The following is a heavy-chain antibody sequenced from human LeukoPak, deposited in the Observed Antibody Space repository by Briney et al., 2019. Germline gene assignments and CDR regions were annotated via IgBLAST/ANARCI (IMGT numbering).Heavy chain of an antibody. J-gene: IGHJ4*02. CDR3: ARDDLVDSSGWYTNFDY. CDR1: GFTFSSYA. Sequence: PGQSLRLSCAASGFTFSSYAMSWVRQAPGKGLEWVSGITASGDTTHHVDSVKGRFTISRDNSKNSLYLQMNSLRAEDTAVYYCARDDLVDSSGWYTNFDYWGQGTLVTVSS. D-gene: IGHD6-19*01. CDR2: ITASGDTT. V-gene: IGHV3-23*01.